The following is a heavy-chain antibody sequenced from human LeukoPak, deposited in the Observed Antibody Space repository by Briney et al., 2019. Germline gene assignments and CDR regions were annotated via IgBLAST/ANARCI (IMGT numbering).Heavy chain of an antibody. Sequence: PGGSLRLSCAASGFTFSSYSMNWVRQAPGRGLEWVSSISSSSSYIYYGDSVKGRFTISRDNAKNSLYLQMNSLRAEDTAVYYCARAYGSGSYYNWFDPWGQGTLVTVSS. CDR2: ISSSSSYI. CDR1: GFTFSSYS. D-gene: IGHD3-10*01. J-gene: IGHJ5*02. CDR3: ARAYGSGSYYNWFDP. V-gene: IGHV3-21*01.